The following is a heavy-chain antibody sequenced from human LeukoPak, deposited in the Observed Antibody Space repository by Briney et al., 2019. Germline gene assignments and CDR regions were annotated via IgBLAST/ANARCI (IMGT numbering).Heavy chain of an antibody. J-gene: IGHJ3*02. CDR2: INPNSGDT. CDR3: ARKSVVTLYAFDI. Sequence: ASVKVSCKASGYTFTGYYMHWVRQAPGQGLEWMGWINPNSGDTNYAQKFQGRVTMTRDTSISTAYMELSRLRSDDTAVYYCARKSVVTLYAFDIWGQGTMVTVSS. CDR1: GYTFTGYY. V-gene: IGHV1-2*02. D-gene: IGHD4-23*01.